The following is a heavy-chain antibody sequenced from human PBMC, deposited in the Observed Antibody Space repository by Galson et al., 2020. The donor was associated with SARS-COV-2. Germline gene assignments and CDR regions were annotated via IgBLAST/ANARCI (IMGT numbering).Heavy chain of an antibody. J-gene: IGHJ5*02. CDR1: GYSFTSYW. Sequence: HGESLKISCKGSGYSFTSYWIGWVRQTPGKGLEWMGNIYHDDSDTRYSPSFQGQVTISADKSISTAYLQWSSLKASDTAMYYCARSLGTCSSTSCYGGTNWCDPWGQGTLVTVSS. CDR2: IYHDDSDT. CDR3: ARSLGTCSSTSCYGGTNWCDP. V-gene: IGHV5-51*01. D-gene: IGHD2-2*01.